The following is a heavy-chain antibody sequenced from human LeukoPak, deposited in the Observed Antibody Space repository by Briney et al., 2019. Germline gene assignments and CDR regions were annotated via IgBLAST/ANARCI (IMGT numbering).Heavy chain of an antibody. CDR3: VKEEQQFDYFDY. D-gene: IGHD6-6*01. CDR1: GFTVSNSN. CDR2: IYSGGST. Sequence: GGSLRLSCSASGFTVSNSNMNWVRQAPGKGLEWISVIYSGGSTHYADSVKGRFTISRDNSKNTLFLQMNSLRVEDTAVYYCVKEEQQFDYFDYWGQGTLVTVSS. J-gene: IGHJ4*02. V-gene: IGHV3-53*01.